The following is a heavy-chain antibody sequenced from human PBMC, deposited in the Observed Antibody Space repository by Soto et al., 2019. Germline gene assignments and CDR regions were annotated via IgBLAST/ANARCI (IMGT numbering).Heavy chain of an antibody. J-gene: IGHJ2*01. D-gene: IGHD6-19*01. Sequence: GGSLRLSCAASGFTFSSYWMSWVRQAPGKGLEWVANIKQDGSEKYYVDSVKGRFTISRDNAKNSLYLQMNSLRAEDTAVYYCARDHSGWGTHNWYFDLWGRGTLVTVSS. V-gene: IGHV3-7*01. CDR1: GFTFSSYW. CDR2: IKQDGSEK. CDR3: ARDHSGWGTHNWYFDL.